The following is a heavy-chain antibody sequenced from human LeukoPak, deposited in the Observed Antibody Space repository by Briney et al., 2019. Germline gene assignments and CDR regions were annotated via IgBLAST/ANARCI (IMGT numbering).Heavy chain of an antibody. CDR1: GYTFTSFD. Sequence: ASVKVSCKASGYTFTSFDINWVRQATGQGLEGMGWINPNINKAVFVQKFQGRVTLTMNNFISTAYMELSGLTSEDTAVYYCARVKRLPTVWFDPWGQGTLVTVSS. CDR3: ARVKRLPTVWFDP. J-gene: IGHJ5*02. D-gene: IGHD6-25*01. CDR2: INPNINKA. V-gene: IGHV1-8*01.